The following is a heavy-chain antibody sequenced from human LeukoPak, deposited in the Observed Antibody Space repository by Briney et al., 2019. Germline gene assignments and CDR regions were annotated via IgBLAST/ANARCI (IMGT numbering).Heavy chain of an antibody. CDR3: ARGYDMDV. Sequence: GGSLRLSCAASGFTFSYSWMTWVRQAPGKGLECVANIKQDGTEKSYVDSVKGRFTISRGNAKNSLFLQMNSLRVEDTAVYYCARGYDMDVWGQGTTVSVSS. V-gene: IGHV3-7*01. CDR1: GFTFSYSW. J-gene: IGHJ6*02. CDR2: IKQDGTEK.